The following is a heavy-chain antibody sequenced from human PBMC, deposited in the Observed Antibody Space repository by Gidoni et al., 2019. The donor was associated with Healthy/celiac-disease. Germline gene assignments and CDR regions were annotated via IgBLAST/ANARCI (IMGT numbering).Heavy chain of an antibody. J-gene: IGHJ5*02. CDR3: AKDNLVGVAASTGWFDP. D-gene: IGHD3-3*01. Sequence: EVQLVESGGGLVQPGGSLRLSCAASGFTFSSYAMSWVRQAPGKGLEWVSAISGSGGSTYYADSVKGRFTISRDNSKNTLYLQMNSLRAEDTAVYYCAKDNLVGVAASTGWFDPWGQGTLVTVSS. CDR1: GFTFSSYA. CDR2: ISGSGGST. V-gene: IGHV3-23*04.